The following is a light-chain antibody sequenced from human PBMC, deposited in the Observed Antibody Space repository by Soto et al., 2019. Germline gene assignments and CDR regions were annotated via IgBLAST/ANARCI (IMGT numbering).Light chain of an antibody. Sequence: LSQSPGTLSLSKGERATLSCRASQSVSSNLAWYQQKPGQAPRLLIYGASNRATGIPDRFSGSGSGTDFTLTISRLEPEDFAVYYCQQYGSSGTFGQGTNVAIK. CDR2: GAS. CDR3: QQYGSSGT. J-gene: IGKJ1*01. V-gene: IGKV3-20*01. CDR1: QSVSSN.